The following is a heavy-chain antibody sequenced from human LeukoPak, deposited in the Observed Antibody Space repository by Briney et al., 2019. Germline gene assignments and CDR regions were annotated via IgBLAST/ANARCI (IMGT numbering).Heavy chain of an antibody. J-gene: IGHJ4*02. CDR2: IFYSGST. Sequence: PSETLSLTCTVSGGSISTSNYYWGWIRQPPGKGLEWIGNIFYSGSTYYSPSLKSRVTISVDKSKNQFSLKLSSLTAADTAVYYCARWRGHQSEFDSWGQGTLVTVSS. V-gene: IGHV4-39*07. D-gene: IGHD3-3*01. CDR1: GGSISTSNYY. CDR3: ARWRGHQSEFDS.